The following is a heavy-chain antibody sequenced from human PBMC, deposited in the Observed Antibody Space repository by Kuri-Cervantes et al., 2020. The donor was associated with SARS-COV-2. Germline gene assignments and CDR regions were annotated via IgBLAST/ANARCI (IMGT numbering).Heavy chain of an antibody. CDR1: GYSISSGYY. Sequence: GGSLRLSCAVSGYSISSGYYWGWIRQPPGKGLEWVANIKQDGSEKYYVDSVKGRFTISRDNAKNSLYLQMNSLRAEDTAVYYCARCVATIRGWFDPWGQGTLVTVSS. V-gene: IGHV3-7*01. D-gene: IGHD5-12*01. J-gene: IGHJ5*02. CDR3: ARCVATIRGWFDP. CDR2: IKQDGSEK.